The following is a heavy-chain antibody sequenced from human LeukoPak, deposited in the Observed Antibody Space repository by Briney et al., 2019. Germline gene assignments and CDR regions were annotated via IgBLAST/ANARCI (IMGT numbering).Heavy chain of an antibody. CDR1: GFTFSNYA. CDR2: ISASGGST. J-gene: IGHJ4*02. D-gene: IGHD6-19*01. V-gene: IGHV3-23*01. CDR3: AKDQYSSGWYYFDY. Sequence: GGSLRLSCAASGFTFSNYAMSWVRQAPGKGLEWVSAISASGGSTYYADSVKGRFTISRDNSKNTLYLQMNSLRPEDTAVYYCAKDQYSSGWYYFDYWGQGTLVTVSS.